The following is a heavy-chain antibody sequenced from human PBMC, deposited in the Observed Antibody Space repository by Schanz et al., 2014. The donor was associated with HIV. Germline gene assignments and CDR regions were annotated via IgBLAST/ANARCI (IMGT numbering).Heavy chain of an antibody. CDR1: GFTFSSYG. D-gene: IGHD4-17*01. CDR3: ARQGLRFSFWLDY. V-gene: IGHV3-33*01. J-gene: IGHJ4*02. Sequence: QVQLVESGGGVVQPGRSLRLSCAASGFTFSSYGMHWVRQAPGKGLEWVAVIWYDGSNTYYGDSVKGRFTISRDNSKNTLYLQMKSLRVEDTAVYGCARQGLRFSFWLDYWGQGTPVTVS. CDR2: IWYDGSNT.